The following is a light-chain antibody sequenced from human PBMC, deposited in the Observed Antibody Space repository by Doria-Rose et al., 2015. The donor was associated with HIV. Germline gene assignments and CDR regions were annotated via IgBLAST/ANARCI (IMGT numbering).Light chain of an antibody. V-gene: IGKV1-9*01. J-gene: IGKJ1*01. Sequence: DIRVTQSPSFLSASVGVRVTITCRASQGISRYLAWYQQKPGKAPTLLIFSASTLQSGVASRFSGSGSGTEFTLTISSLQPEDFATYYRQQFDSFPRTFGRGTKVELK. CDR2: SAS. CDR3: QQFDSFPRT. CDR1: QGISRY.